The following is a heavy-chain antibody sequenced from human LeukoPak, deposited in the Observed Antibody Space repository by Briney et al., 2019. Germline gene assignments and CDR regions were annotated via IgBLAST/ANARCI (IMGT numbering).Heavy chain of an antibody. CDR1: GYTFTSYY. V-gene: IGHV1-46*01. Sequence: ASVKVSCKASGYTFTSYYMHWVRQAPGQGLEWMGIINPSGGSTSYAQKFQGRVTMTRDTSTSTVYMELSSLRSEDTAVYYCARSSRGNRMVVAKYYFDYWAREPWSPSPQ. CDR3: ARSSRGNRMVVAKYYFDY. D-gene: IGHD2-15*01. J-gene: IGHJ4*02. CDR2: INPSGGST.